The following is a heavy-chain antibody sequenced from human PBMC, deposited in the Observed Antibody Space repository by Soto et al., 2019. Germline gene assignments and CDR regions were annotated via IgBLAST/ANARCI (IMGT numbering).Heavy chain of an antibody. CDR1: GGYFSDYY. CDR3: AGLEYTSSSNHYSYMDV. V-gene: IGHV4-34*01. D-gene: IGHD6-6*01. CDR2: INQSGST. J-gene: IGHJ6*03. Sequence: SGALSLTYAVYGGYFSDYYWSLIRQPPEKGLEQIGEINQSGSTSYNPSLKSRVTISVDTPKTQFSLKVTSVTAADTAVYYCAGLEYTSSSNHYSYMDVWGKGTTVTVSS.